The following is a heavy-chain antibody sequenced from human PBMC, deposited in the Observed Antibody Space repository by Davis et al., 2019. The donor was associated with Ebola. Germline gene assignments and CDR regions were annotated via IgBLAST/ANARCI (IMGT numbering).Heavy chain of an antibody. CDR1: GFTASSNY. CDR2: IYSGGST. D-gene: IGHD6-19*01. V-gene: IGHV3-53*04. CDR3: ARVSSGWAYYFDY. Sequence: PGGSLRLSCAASGFTASSNYMSWVRQAPGKGLEWVSVIYSGGSTYYADSVKGRFTISRHNSKNTLYLQMNSLRAEDTAVYYCARVSSGWAYYFDYWGQGTLVTVSS. J-gene: IGHJ4*02.